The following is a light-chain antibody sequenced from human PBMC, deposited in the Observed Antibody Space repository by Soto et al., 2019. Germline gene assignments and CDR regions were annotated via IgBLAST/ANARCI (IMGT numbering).Light chain of an antibody. CDR3: QQFGSSVT. CDR2: RTS. J-gene: IGKJ5*01. V-gene: IGKV3-20*01. CDR1: QSVSSTY. Sequence: EIVLTQSPGPLSXXXXXXXXXXXXASQSVSSTYLAWYQQKPGQAPRLLIYRTSTRATGIPDRFSGSGSGTDFTLTISRLEPEDFAVYYCQQFGSSVTFGQGTRLEIK.